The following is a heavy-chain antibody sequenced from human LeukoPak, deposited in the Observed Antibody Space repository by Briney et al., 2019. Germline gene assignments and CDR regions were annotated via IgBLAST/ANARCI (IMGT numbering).Heavy chain of an antibody. Sequence: SVKVSCKASGGTFSSYAISWVRQAPGQGLEWMGGIIPIFGTANYAQKFQGRVTITTDESTSTAYMELSSLRSEDTAVYYCARGVGAIAYFDSWGQGTLVTVSS. CDR3: ARGVGAIAYFDS. V-gene: IGHV1-69*05. CDR1: GGTFSSYA. D-gene: IGHD1-26*01. J-gene: IGHJ4*02. CDR2: IIPIFGTA.